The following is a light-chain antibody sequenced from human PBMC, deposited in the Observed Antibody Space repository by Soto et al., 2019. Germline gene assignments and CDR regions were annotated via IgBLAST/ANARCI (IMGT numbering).Light chain of an antibody. CDR1: SSDVGGYNS. V-gene: IGLV2-14*01. CDR2: EVT. Sequence: QSVLAQPASVSGSPGQSITISCTGASSDVGGYNSVSWYQQHPGKAPKLIIYEVTHRPSGVSNRFSGSQSANTASLTISGLQAEDEADYYCCSFTTSTTYVFGTGTKVTLL. J-gene: IGLJ1*01. CDR3: CSFTTSTTYV.